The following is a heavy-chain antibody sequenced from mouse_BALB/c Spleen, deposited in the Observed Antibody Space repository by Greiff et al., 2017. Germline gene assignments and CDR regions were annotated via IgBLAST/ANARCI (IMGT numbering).Heavy chain of an antibody. J-gene: IGHJ4*01. CDR3: ASLGYYYAMDY. V-gene: IGHV5-17*02. Sequence: EVHLVESGGGLVQPGGSRKLSCAASGFTFSSFGMHWVRQAPEKGLEWVAYISSGSSTIYYADTVKGRFTISRDNPKNTLFLQMTSLRSEDTAMYYCASLGYYYAMDYWGQGTSVTVSS. CDR1: GFTFSSFG. D-gene: IGHD3-3*01. CDR2: ISSGSSTI.